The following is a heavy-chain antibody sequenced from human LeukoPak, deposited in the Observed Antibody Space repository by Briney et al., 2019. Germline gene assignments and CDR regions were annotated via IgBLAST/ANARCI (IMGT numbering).Heavy chain of an antibody. CDR1: GGSISSGSDY. Sequence: PSQTLSLTCTVSGGSISSGSDYWSWIRQPAWKGLEWIGRIYTSGSTNYNPSLKSRVTISVDTSKNQFSLKLSSLTAADTAVYYCAREGWYSSSYWGQGTLVTVSS. D-gene: IGHD6-6*01. CDR2: IYTSGST. J-gene: IGHJ4*02. V-gene: IGHV4-61*02. CDR3: AREGWYSSSY.